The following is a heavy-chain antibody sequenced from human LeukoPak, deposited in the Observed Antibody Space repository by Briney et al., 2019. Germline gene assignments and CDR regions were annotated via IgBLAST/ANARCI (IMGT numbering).Heavy chain of an antibody. CDR1: GGTFSSYA. Sequence: SVKVSCKASGGTFSSYAISWVRQAPEQGLEWMGGIIPIFGTANYAQKFQGRVTITADESTSTAYMELSSLRSEDTAVYYCARSSRGYSYGTPGLDVWGQGTTVTVSS. CDR3: ARSSRGYSYGTPGLDV. V-gene: IGHV1-69*13. CDR2: IIPIFGTA. D-gene: IGHD5-18*01. J-gene: IGHJ6*02.